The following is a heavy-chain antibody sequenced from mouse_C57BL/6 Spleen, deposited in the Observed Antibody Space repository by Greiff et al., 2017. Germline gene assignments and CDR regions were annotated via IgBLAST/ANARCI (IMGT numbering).Heavy chain of an antibody. CDR2: INPNNGGT. CDR3: ARRYYGSSYGNYAMDY. CDR1: GYTFTDYN. J-gene: IGHJ4*01. D-gene: IGHD1-1*01. Sequence: EVQLQQSGPELVKPGASVKIPCKASGYTFTDYNMDWVKQSHGKSLEWIGDINPNNGGTIYNQKFKGKATLTVDKSSSTAYMELRSLTSEDTAVYYCARRYYGSSYGNYAMDYWGQGTSGTVSS. V-gene: IGHV1-18*01.